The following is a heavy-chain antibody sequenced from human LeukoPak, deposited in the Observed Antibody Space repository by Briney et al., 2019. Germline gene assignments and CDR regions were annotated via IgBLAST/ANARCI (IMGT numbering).Heavy chain of an antibody. V-gene: IGHV3-23*01. CDR1: GFTFSSYA. CDR2: ISGSGGST. CDR3: AKDFGSGSYYLPFDY. Sequence: GGSLRLSCAASGFTFSSYAMSWVRQAPGKGLEWVSAISGSGGSTYYADSVKGRFTISRDNSKNTLYLQSNSLRAEDTAVYYCAKDFGSGSYYLPFDYWGQGTLVTVSS. J-gene: IGHJ4*02. D-gene: IGHD3-10*01.